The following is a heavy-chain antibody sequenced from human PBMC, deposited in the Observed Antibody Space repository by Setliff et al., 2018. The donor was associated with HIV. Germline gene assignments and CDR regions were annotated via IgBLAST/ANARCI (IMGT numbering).Heavy chain of an antibody. CDR2: ISGGGKSI. CDR1: GFTFSSYT. V-gene: IGHV3-21*01. J-gene: IGHJ6*03. Sequence: GGSLRLSCAASGFTFSSYTMHWVRQAPGKGLEWVASISGGGKSIYYADSVKGRFTISRDNADRSLYLQMNSLRAEDTAVYYCVKDEEYIGVVSATMNMPGYYHYYYMDVWGKGSTVTLSS. CDR3: VKDEEYIGVVSATMNMPGYYHYYYMDV. D-gene: IGHD2-2*01.